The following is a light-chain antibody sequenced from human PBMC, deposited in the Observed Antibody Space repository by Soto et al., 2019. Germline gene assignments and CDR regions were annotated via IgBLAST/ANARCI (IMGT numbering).Light chain of an antibody. J-gene: IGLJ1*01. Sequence: QAVVTQPASVSGSPGQSITISCTGTSSDVGGYNSVSWSQQEPGKAPKLLIYEVNNRFSGVSNRFSGSKSGNTASLTISGLLTEDEADYYCSSYTTTNTYVFGTGTKVTVL. CDR2: EVN. V-gene: IGLV2-14*01. CDR1: SSDVGGYNS. CDR3: SSYTTTNTYV.